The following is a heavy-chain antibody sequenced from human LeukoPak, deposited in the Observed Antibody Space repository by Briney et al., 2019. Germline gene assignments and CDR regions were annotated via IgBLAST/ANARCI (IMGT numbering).Heavy chain of an antibody. CDR2: INPSGSST. J-gene: IGHJ4*02. V-gene: IGHV1-46*01. CDR3: ARGDWVPDY. CDR1: GYTFTSHY. D-gene: IGHD3-9*01. Sequence: ASVKVSCKASGYTFTSHYMHWVRQAPGQGLEWMGLINPSGSSTLYAQKFQGRVTITRNTSISTAYMELSSLRSEDTAVYYCARGDWVPDYWGQGTLVTVSS.